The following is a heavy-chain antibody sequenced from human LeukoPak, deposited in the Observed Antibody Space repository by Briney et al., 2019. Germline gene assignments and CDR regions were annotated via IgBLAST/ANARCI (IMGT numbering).Heavy chain of an antibody. CDR2: VSGSGGST. J-gene: IGHJ4*02. D-gene: IGHD5-12*01. Sequence: GGSLRLSCAASGFTVSSNYMSWVRQAPGKGLEWVSGVSGSGGSTYYADSVKGRFTISRDNSKNTLYLQMNSLRAEDTAVYYCAKDLDIVATITGNWGQGTLVTVSS. V-gene: IGHV3-23*01. CDR3: AKDLDIVATITGN. CDR1: GFTVSSNY.